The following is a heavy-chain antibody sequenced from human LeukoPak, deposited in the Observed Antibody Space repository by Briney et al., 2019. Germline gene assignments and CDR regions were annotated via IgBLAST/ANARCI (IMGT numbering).Heavy chain of an antibody. CDR2: IYYSGST. CDR1: GGSISSYY. V-gene: IGHV4-59*01. D-gene: IGHD5/OR15-5a*01. Sequence: SETLSLTCTVSGGSISSYYWSWIRQPPGKGLEWIGCIYYSGSTNYNPSLKSRVTISVDTSKNQFSLKLSSVTAADTAVYYCARGLNTRTFDYWGQGTLVTVSS. J-gene: IGHJ4*02. CDR3: ARGLNTRTFDY.